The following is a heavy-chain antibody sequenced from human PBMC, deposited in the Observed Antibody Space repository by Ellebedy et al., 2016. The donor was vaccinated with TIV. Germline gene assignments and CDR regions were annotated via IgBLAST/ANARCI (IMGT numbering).Heavy chain of an antibody. CDR3: AKDSECKWDILN. CDR2: ISYDGSNK. CDR1: GFTFNNYG. D-gene: IGHD3-9*01. Sequence: PGGSLRLSCAASGFTFNNYGMHWVRHAPGKGLDWVAHISYDGSNKYYADSVKGRFTISRDNSKNMLKLQMDSLKAEVTAVYYGAKDSECKWDILNWGQGTLVTVSS. V-gene: IGHV3-30*18. J-gene: IGHJ4*02.